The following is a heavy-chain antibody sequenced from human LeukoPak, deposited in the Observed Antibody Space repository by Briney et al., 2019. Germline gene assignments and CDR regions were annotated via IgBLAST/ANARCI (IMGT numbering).Heavy chain of an antibody. V-gene: IGHV3-30*02. Sequence: PGGSLRLSCAASGFTFSRYGMHWVRQARGKGVEWVAFIRYDGSNKYYADCVKGRFTISTYNSKNPLYLQMNSLRAEDTAVYYCAKDRNHYGDYDYWGQGTLVTVSS. CDR1: GFTFSRYG. J-gene: IGHJ4*02. CDR3: AKDRNHYGDYDY. D-gene: IGHD4-17*01. CDR2: IRYDGSNK.